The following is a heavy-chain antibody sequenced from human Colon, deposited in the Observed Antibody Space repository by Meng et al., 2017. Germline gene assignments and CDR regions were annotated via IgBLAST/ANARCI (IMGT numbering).Heavy chain of an antibody. D-gene: IGHD3-10*01. CDR2: ISGSGGST. V-gene: IGHV3-23*01. Sequence: GESLKISCAASGFTFSSYAMSWVRQAPGKGLEWVSAISGSGGSTYYADSVKGRFTISRDNSKNTLYLQMNSLRAEDTAVYYCAKEEYYGSGSYYYNWFDPWGQGTQVTVSS. J-gene: IGHJ5*01. CDR1: GFTFSSYA. CDR3: AKEEYYGSGSYYYNWFDP.